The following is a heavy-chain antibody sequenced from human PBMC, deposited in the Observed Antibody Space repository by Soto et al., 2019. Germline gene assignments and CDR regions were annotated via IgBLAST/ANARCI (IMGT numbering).Heavy chain of an antibody. J-gene: IGHJ4*02. Sequence: GGSLRLSCAASGFTFSDYYMSWIRQAPGKGLEWVSYISSSGSTIYYADSVKGRFSISRDNAKNSLYLQMNSLRAEDTAVYYCARGRYNWNYREVEYYFDYWGQGTLVTVSS. CDR1: GFTFSDYY. CDR2: ISSSGSTI. V-gene: IGHV3-11*01. D-gene: IGHD1-7*01. CDR3: ARGRYNWNYREVEYYFDY.